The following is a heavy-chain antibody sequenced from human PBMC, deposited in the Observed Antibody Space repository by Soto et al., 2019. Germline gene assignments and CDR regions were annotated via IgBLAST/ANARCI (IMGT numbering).Heavy chain of an antibody. CDR3: ARDRGYYDSSGFVYWYFDF. CDR1: GGTFSSYT. J-gene: IGHJ2*01. Sequence: QVQLVQSGAEVKKPGSSVKVSCKASGGTFSSYTISWVRQAPGRGLEWMGRIIPILGIANYAQKLQGKVTITADKSTSTAYMELSSLRSEDTAVYYCARDRGYYDSSGFVYWYFDFWGRGTLVTVSS. V-gene: IGHV1-69*08. CDR2: IIPILGIA. D-gene: IGHD3-22*01.